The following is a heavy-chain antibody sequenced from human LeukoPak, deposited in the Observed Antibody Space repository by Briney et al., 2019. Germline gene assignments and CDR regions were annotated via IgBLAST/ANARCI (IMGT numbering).Heavy chain of an antibody. D-gene: IGHD2-15*01. CDR3: ARESRGYCSGGSCYQDFDY. V-gene: IGHV4-39*07. CDR1: GGSISSSYSD. J-gene: IGHJ4*02. CDR2: IYYRGST. Sequence: SETLSLTCTVSGGSISSSYSDWGWLRQPTGKGVEGFGNIYYRGSTYYNPSLKSRVTISVDTSKNQFSLKLSSVTAADTAVYYCARESRGYCSGGSCYQDFDYWGQGTLVTVSS.